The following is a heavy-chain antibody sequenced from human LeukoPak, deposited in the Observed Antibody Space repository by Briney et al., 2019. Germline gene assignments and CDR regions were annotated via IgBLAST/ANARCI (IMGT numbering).Heavy chain of an antibody. CDR2: IRGSDGST. Sequence: GGSLRLSCAASGFPFSTYAMSWVRQAPGKGLEWVSSIRGSDGSTYYADSVKGRFATSRDNSKNTLYLQMNSLRAEDTAQYYCAKDVFGDYGGLDYWGQGTLVTVSS. CDR3: AKDVFGDYGGLDY. D-gene: IGHD4-23*01. V-gene: IGHV3-23*01. CDR1: GFPFSTYA. J-gene: IGHJ4*02.